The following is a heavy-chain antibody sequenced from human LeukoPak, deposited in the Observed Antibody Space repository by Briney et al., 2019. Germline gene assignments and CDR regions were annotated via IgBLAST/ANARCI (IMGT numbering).Heavy chain of an antibody. CDR1: GFTFNNAW. V-gene: IGHV3-15*01. CDR2: IKSKTDGGTT. Sequence: GGSLRLSCAASGFTFNNAWMSWVRQAPGKGLEWVGLIKSKTDGGTTDYAARVKGRFTISRDDSKNSLYLQINSLKPEDTAVYYCTTPTRSGSYSYYFDYWGQGTLVTVSS. J-gene: IGHJ4*02. CDR3: TTPTRSGSYSYYFDY. D-gene: IGHD3-10*01.